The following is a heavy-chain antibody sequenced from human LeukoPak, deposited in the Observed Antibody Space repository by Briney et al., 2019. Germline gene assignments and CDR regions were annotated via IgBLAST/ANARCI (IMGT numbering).Heavy chain of an antibody. D-gene: IGHD2-15*01. J-gene: IGHJ5*02. V-gene: IGHV1-69*06. CDR2: IIPIFGTA. Sequence: SVKVSCKASGGTFSSYAISWVRQAPGQGLEWMGGIIPIFGTANYAQKFQGRVTITADKSTSTAYMELSSLRSEDTAVYYCASAGRGHYWFDPWGQGTLVTVSS. CDR3: ASAGRGHYWFDP. CDR1: GGTFSSYA.